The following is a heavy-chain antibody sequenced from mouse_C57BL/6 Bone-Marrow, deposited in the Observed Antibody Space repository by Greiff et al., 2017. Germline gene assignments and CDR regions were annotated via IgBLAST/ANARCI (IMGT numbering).Heavy chain of an antibody. V-gene: IGHV1-81*01. CDR3: LLYDYYYFDY. CDR1: GYTFTSYG. J-gene: IGHJ2*01. Sequence: QVQLKESGAELARPGASVKLSCKASGYTFTSYGISWVKQRTGQGLEWIGEIYPRSGNTYYNEKFKGKATLTADKSSSTAYMELRSLTSEDSAVYFCLLYDYYYFDYWGQGTTLTVSS. D-gene: IGHD2-4*01. CDR2: IYPRSGNT.